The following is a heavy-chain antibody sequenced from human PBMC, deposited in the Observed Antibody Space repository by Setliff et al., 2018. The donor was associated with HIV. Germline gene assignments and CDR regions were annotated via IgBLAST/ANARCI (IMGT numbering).Heavy chain of an antibody. V-gene: IGHV3-15*01. CDR3: TRNNVAWYQPLGYFDL. CDR1: GFTSDTYW. CDR2: IQSKTDGGTT. D-gene: IGHD2-2*01. J-gene: IGHJ2*01. Sequence: GGSLRLSCVAAGFTSDTYWLSWVRQAPGKGLEWVGRIQSKTDGGTTDYAAPVKGRFTISRDDSRKTLHLQMNSLRTEDTAVYYCTRNNVAWYQPLGYFDLWGRGNQVTVSS.